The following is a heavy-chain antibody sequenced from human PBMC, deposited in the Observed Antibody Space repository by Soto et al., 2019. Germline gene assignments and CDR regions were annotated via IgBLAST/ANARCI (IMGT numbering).Heavy chain of an antibody. D-gene: IGHD2-15*01. J-gene: IGHJ5*02. Sequence: QVQLVQSGAGVKKPGASVKVSCKASGYTFTSYDINWVRQATGQGLEWMGWMNPNSGNTGYAQKFQGRVTMTRNTSISTAYMELSSLRSEDTAVYYCARVRCSGGSCYSRWFDPWGQGTLVTVSS. CDR1: GYTFTSYD. CDR2: MNPNSGNT. CDR3: ARVRCSGGSCYSRWFDP. V-gene: IGHV1-8*01.